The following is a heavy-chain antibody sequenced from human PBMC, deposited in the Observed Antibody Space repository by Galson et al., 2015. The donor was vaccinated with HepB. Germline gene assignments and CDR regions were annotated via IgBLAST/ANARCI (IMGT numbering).Heavy chain of an antibody. J-gene: IGHJ4*02. CDR3: AKVFSPYGDYSRSLDY. CDR2: IAGSSGST. D-gene: IGHD4-17*01. V-gene: IGHV3-23*01. Sequence: SLRLSCAASGFTLRSYAMTWVRQAPGKGLEWVSAIAGSSGSTYYADSVKGRFTISGDNSKNTLYLQMNNLRADDTAVYYCAKVFSPYGDYSRSLDYWGQGTLVTVSS. CDR1: GFTLRSYA.